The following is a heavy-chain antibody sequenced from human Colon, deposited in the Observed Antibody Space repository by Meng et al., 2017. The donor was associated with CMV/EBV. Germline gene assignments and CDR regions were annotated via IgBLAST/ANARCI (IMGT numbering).Heavy chain of an antibody. CDR2: INHSGST. J-gene: IGHJ6*02. CDR1: GGYLSGYY. CDR3: ARGDCSSTSCYFPDYYYYYGMDV. D-gene: IGHD2-2*01. V-gene: IGHV4-34*01. Sequence: GSLRLSCAVSGGYLSGYYWSWIRQPPGKGLEWIGEINHSGSTNYNPSLKSRVTISVDTSKNQFSLKLSSVTAADTAVYYCARGDCSSTSCYFPDYYYYYGMDVWGQGTTVTVSS.